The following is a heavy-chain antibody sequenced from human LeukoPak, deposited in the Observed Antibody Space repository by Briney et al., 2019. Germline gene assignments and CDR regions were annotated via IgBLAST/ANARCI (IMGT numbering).Heavy chain of an antibody. CDR2: IIPMFGTA. CDR1: GGTFNSYV. CDR3: AIGTRGVCLDY. V-gene: IGHV1-69*13. J-gene: IGHJ4*02. Sequence: ASVKVPCKASGGTFNSYVVSWVRQAPGQGLEWMGGIIPMFGTANYAQKFLGRVTITADESTNTAYMELRSLRSDDTAVYYCAIGTRGVCLDYWGQGTLVTVSS. D-gene: IGHD3-10*01.